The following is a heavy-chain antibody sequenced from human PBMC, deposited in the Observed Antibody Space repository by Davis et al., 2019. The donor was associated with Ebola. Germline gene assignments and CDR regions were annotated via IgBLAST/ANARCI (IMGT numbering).Heavy chain of an antibody. V-gene: IGHV3-23*01. D-gene: IGHD1-26*01. J-gene: IGHJ4*02. CDR3: ARVSSGGDFDY. CDR1: VITFSSYA. Sequence: GESLKISCTDSVITFSSYAMTWVRQAPGKGLEWVSAIGGSGGSTYYADSVKGRFTISRDNSKKTLYLQMNSLRAEDTAVYYCARVSSGGDFDYWGQGTLVTVSS. CDR2: IGGSGGST.